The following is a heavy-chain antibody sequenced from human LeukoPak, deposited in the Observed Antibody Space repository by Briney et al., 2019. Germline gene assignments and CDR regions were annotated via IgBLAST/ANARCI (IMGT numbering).Heavy chain of an antibody. D-gene: IGHD3-9*01. J-gene: IGHJ4*02. CDR3: AKDTGVGDYDILTGPFDY. Sequence: GGSLRLSCAASGFTFDDYAMHWVRQAPGKGLEGVSGISWNSGSIGYADSVKGRFPISRDNAKNSLYLQMNSLRAEDTALYYCAKDTGVGDYDILTGPFDYWGQGTLVTVSS. V-gene: IGHV3-9*01. CDR1: GFTFDDYA. CDR2: ISWNSGSI.